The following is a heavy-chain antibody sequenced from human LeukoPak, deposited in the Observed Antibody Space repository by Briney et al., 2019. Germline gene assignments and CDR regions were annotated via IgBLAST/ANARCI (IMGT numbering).Heavy chain of an antibody. V-gene: IGHV3-21*06. D-gene: IGHD3-10*01. J-gene: IGHJ4*02. Sequence: GGSLRLSCAASGFTFSFFSMNWVRQAPGRGLEWVSGIGSGRNYINYADSVKGRFTISRDNAKSSLHLQMNSLRAEDTAVYYCARDSFGDYIDFWGQGTQVTVSS. CDR2: IGSGRNYI. CDR1: GFTFSFFS. CDR3: ARDSFGDYIDF.